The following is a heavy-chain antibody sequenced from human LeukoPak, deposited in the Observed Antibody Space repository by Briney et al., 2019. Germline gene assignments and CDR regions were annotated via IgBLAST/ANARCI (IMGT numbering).Heavy chain of an antibody. D-gene: IGHD3-10*01. CDR1: GGSISSGGYY. J-gene: IGHJ4*02. Sequence: PSETLSLTCTVSGGSISSGGYYWSWIRQHPGKGLEWIGYIYYSGSTYYNPSLKSRVTISVDTSKNQFSLKLSSVTAADTAVYYCAREGRELLSNDDYWGQGTLVTVSS. CDR3: AREGRELLSNDDY. CDR2: IYYSGST. V-gene: IGHV4-30-4*08.